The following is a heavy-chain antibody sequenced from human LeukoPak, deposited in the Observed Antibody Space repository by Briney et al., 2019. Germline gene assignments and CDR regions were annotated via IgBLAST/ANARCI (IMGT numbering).Heavy chain of an antibody. CDR2: IIPIFGTA. Sequence: ASVKVSCKASGGTFISYAISWVRQAPGQGLEWMGGIIPIFGTANYAQKFQGRVTITADEPTSTAYMELSSLRSEDTAVYYCASVRSYYYGSGEDYWGQGTLVTVSS. CDR3: ASVRSYYYGSGEDY. V-gene: IGHV1-69*13. J-gene: IGHJ4*02. D-gene: IGHD3-10*01. CDR1: GGTFISYA.